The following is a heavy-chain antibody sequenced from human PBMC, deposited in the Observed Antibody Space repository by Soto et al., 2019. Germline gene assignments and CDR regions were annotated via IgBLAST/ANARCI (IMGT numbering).Heavy chain of an antibody. CDR2: IYPGDSDT. J-gene: IGHJ4*02. D-gene: IGHD3-10*01. CDR3: ARHNTGGTYYYGSGSYSYFDY. Sequence: SLKISCKGSGYSFTSYWIGWVRQMPGKGLEWMGIIYPGDSDTRYSPSFQGQVTISADKSISTAYLQWSSLKASDTAMYYCARHNTGGTYYYGSGSYSYFDYWGQGTLVTVSS. V-gene: IGHV5-51*01. CDR1: GYSFTSYW.